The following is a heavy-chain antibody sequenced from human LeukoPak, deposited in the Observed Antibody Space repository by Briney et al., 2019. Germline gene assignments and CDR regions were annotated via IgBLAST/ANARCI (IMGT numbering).Heavy chain of an antibody. Sequence: ASVKVSCKASGYTLTGYYMHWVRQAPGQGLEWMGRINPNSGGTNYAQKFQGRVTMTRDTSISTAYMELSRLRSDDTAVYYCARDSDTYDYVWGSYRFDYWGQGTLVTVSS. D-gene: IGHD3-16*02. CDR3: ARDSDTYDYVWGSYRFDY. J-gene: IGHJ4*02. CDR1: GYTLTGYY. V-gene: IGHV1-2*06. CDR2: INPNSGGT.